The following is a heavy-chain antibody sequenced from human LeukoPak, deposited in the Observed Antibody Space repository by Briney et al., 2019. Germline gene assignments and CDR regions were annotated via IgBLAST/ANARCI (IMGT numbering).Heavy chain of an antibody. CDR3: ARESDGDPRFFDY. D-gene: IGHD5-24*01. CDR1: GGSISSGSYY. V-gene: IGHV4-61*02. J-gene: IGHJ4*02. Sequence: SETLSLTCTVSGGSISSGSYYWSWIRQPAGTGLEWIGRIYTSGSTNYNPSLKSRVTISVDTSKNQFSLKLTSVTAADTALYYCARESDGDPRFFDYWGQGTLVTVSS. CDR2: IYTSGST.